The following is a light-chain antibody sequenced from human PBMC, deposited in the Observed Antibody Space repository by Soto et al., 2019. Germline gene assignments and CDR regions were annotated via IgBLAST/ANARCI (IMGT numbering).Light chain of an antibody. CDR3: SSFTRGSTPC. CDR1: SSDIGGYNY. V-gene: IGLV2-14*01. CDR2: EVT. J-gene: IGLJ1*01. Sequence: QSALTQPASVSGSPGQSITISCTGTSSDIGGYNYVSWYQHHPGKAPKLIIYEVTNRPSGVSHRFSGSKSGNTASLTISGLQAEDEADYYCSSFTRGSTPCFGSGTKVTVL.